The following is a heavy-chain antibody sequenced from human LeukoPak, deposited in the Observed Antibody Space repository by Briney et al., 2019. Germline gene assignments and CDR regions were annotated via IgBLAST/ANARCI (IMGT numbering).Heavy chain of an antibody. CDR1: GFTFSDYY. J-gene: IGHJ4*02. D-gene: IGHD1-1*01. CDR3: AREGRDGFRQLYDY. CDR2: ISSSGSTI. Sequence: GGSLRLSCAASGFTFSDYYMSWIRQAPGKGLEWVSYISSSGSTIYYADSVKGRFTISRDKAKNSLYLQMNSLRAEDTAVYYCAREGRDGFRQLYDYWGQGTLVTVSS. V-gene: IGHV3-11*01.